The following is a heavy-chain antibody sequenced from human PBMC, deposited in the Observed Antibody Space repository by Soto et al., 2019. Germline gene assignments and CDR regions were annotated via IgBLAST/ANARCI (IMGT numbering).Heavy chain of an antibody. D-gene: IGHD6-6*01. V-gene: IGHV1-2*02. CDR2: INPQSGGT. CDR1: GYRFTGYY. Sequence: QVQLVQSGAEVKKPGASVKVSCKASGYRFTGYYIRWVRQAPGQGLEWMGWINPQSGGTKFAQKFQESVTMTRDTSINTAYMELSRLRSDDTSIDYCARFRYSSSGPIDYWGQGSLVTVSS. CDR3: ARFRYSSSGPIDY. J-gene: IGHJ4*02.